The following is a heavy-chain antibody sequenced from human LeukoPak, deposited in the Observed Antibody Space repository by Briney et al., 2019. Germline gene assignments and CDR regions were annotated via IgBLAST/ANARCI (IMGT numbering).Heavy chain of an antibody. J-gene: IGHJ4*02. D-gene: IGHD3-10*01. CDR2: IYYSGST. V-gene: IGHV4-31*03. CDR3: ARGGLRGVMGGDY. Sequence: SETLSLTSTVSGGSISSGGYYWSWIRQHPGKGLEWIGYIYYSGSTYYNPSLKSRVTISVDTSKNQFSLKLSSVTAADTAVYYCARGGLRGVMGGDYWGQGTLVTVSS. CDR1: GGSISSGGYY.